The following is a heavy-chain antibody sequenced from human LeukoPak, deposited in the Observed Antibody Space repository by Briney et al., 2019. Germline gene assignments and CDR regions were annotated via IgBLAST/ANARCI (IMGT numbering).Heavy chain of an antibody. CDR1: GASVTNNNYF. Sequence: PSETLSHTCAVSGASVTNNNYFWSWIRQPPGKGLEWIGHIHYSGSTDCNPSLKNRVTISVDTSQNQFSLKLTSVTAADTAVYFCATEGGYSGFSWGQGTLVSVSS. V-gene: IGHV4-61*01. CDR2: IHYSGST. CDR3: ATEGGYSGFS. D-gene: IGHD5-12*01. J-gene: IGHJ4*02.